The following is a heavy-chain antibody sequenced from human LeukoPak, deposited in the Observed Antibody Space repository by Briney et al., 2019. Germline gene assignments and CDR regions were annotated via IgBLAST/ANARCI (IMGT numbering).Heavy chain of an antibody. J-gene: IGHJ4*02. Sequence: GRSLRLSCAASGFTFSSYVMHWVRQAPGKGLEWVAIISYDGSNEYYADSVKGRFTISRDNAKNSLYLQMNSLRAEDTAVYYCARDRSPGNFDYWGQGTLVTVSS. CDR1: GFTFSSYV. CDR2: ISYDGSNE. CDR3: ARDRSPGNFDY. D-gene: IGHD3-10*01. V-gene: IGHV3-30*04.